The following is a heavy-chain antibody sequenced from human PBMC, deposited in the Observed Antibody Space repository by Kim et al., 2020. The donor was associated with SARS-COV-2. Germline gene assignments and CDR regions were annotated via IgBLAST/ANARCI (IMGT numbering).Heavy chain of an antibody. J-gene: IGHJ4*02. D-gene: IGHD5-12*01. CDR2: ISSSSSTI. CDR1: GFTFSSYS. CDR3: AREVGESGYDYYFDY. V-gene: IGHV3-48*02. Sequence: GGSLRLSCAASGFTFSSYSMNWVRQAPGKGLEWVSYISSSSSTIYYADSVKGRFTISRDNAKNSLYLQMNSLRDEDTAVYYCAREVGESGYDYYFDYWGQGTLVTVSS.